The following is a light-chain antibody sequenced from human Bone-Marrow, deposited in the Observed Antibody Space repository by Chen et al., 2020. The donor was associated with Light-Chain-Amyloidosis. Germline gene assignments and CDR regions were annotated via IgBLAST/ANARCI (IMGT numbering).Light chain of an antibody. CDR3: QQYGTSPLT. V-gene: IGKV3-20*01. J-gene: IGKJ4*01. Sequence: EIVLTQSPGTLSLSPGEGANLSCRASQTISSNYLTWYQQKFGQAPRLLIYGSSSRATGIPARFTGSGSGPDFTLTINRLEPEDFAMYYCQQYGTSPLTFGGGTKVEIK. CDR1: QTISSNY. CDR2: GSS.